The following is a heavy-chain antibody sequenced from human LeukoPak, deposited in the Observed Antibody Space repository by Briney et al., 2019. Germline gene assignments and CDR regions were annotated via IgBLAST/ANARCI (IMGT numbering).Heavy chain of an antibody. J-gene: IGHJ5*02. CDR3: ARVQYYYDSSGYYYLTGVNWFDP. CDR2: IYTSGST. V-gene: IGHV4-4*07. Sequence: SETLSLTCTVSGGSISSYYWSWIRQPAGKGLEWIGRIYTSGSTNYNPSLKSRVTISVDTSKNQFSLKLSSVTAADTAVYYCARVQYYYDSSGYYYLTGVNWFDPWGQGTLVTVSS. D-gene: IGHD3-22*01. CDR1: GGSISSYY.